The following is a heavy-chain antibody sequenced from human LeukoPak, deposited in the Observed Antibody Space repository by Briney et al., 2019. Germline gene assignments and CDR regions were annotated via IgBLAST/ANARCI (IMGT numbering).Heavy chain of an antibody. CDR2: TYYRSKWYN. D-gene: IGHD3-22*01. CDR3: SRAPAHYYDSSDYYYVGESYFDY. J-gene: IGHJ4*02. Sequence: SQTLSLTCAISGDSVSSNSAAWNWIRQSPSRGLEWLGRTYYRSKWYNDYAVSVKSRITINPDTSKNQFSLQLNSVTPEDTAVYYCSRAPAHYYDSSDYYYVGESYFDYWGQGTLVTVSS. CDR1: GDSVSSNSAA. V-gene: IGHV6-1*01.